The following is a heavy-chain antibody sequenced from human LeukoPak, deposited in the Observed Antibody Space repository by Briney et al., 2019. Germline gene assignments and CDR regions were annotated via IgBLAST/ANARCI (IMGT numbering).Heavy chain of an antibody. CDR3: ARAPSGEVESAARGDYLDY. D-gene: IGHD6-13*01. CDR2: INHSGGT. J-gene: IGHJ4*02. CDR1: GGSFSGYF. Sequence: SETVSLICAVYGGSFSGYFWSWIRQPPGKGLEWIGEINHSGGTNYNPSLKSRVTISVDTSKNQFSLKMNSVTAADTAVYYCARAPSGEVESAARGDYLDYWGQGTLVTVSS. V-gene: IGHV4-34*01.